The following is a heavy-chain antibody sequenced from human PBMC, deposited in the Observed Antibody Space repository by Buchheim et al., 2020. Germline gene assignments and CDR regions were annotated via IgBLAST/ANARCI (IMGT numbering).Heavy chain of an antibody. D-gene: IGHD3-3*02. CDR2: ISYSGSS. Sequence: QVQLQESGPGLVKPSQTLSLTCTVSGGSISSGGYYWRWILQHPAKGLEWIGYISYSGSSYYNPSLKSRVTISVDTSKNQFSLKLSSVTAADTAVYYCARGTFLEWLLGSYFDYWGQGTL. CDR1: GGSISSGGYY. CDR3: ARGTFLEWLLGSYFDY. V-gene: IGHV4-31*03. J-gene: IGHJ4*02.